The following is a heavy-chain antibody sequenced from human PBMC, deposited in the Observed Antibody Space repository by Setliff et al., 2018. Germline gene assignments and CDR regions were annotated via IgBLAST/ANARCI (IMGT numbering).Heavy chain of an antibody. CDR2: IYYSGTT. D-gene: IGHD3-10*01. V-gene: IGHV4-34*01. CDR1: GESFSGHY. CDR3: ARHKSNGSGSYSSLYMDV. J-gene: IGHJ6*03. Sequence: SETLSLTCAAYGESFSGHYWSWIRQPPGKGLEWIGTIYYSGTTYYSPSLKSRVTISVDTSKNQFSLKLTSVTAADTAVYYCARHKSNGSGSYSSLYMDVWGKGIMVTVSS.